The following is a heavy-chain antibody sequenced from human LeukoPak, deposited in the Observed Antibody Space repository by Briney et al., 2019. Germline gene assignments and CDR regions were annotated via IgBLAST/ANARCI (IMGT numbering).Heavy chain of an antibody. V-gene: IGHV1-69*04. CDR2: IIPILGIA. Sequence: SVKVSCKASVGTFSSYAISGVRQAPGQGLDWMGRIIPILGIANYAQKFQGRVTISADKSASTAYMELSSLRSEDTAVYYCARGELRDAFDIWGQGTMVTVSS. CDR3: ARGELRDAFDI. CDR1: VGTFSSYA. J-gene: IGHJ3*02. D-gene: IGHD1-26*01.